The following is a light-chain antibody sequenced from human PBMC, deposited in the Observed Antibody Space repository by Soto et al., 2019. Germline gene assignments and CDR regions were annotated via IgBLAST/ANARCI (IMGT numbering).Light chain of an antibody. V-gene: IGLV2-14*01. CDR1: SSDIGGYNY. J-gene: IGLJ3*02. CDR2: EVS. Sequence: QSALTQPASVSGSPGQSITISCTGTSSDIGGYNYVSWYQHHPGKAPKLMIYEVSNRPSGVSNRFSGSKSGNTASLTISGLQAEDEADYYCNSYTSSRSLAFGGGTKLT. CDR3: NSYTSSRSLA.